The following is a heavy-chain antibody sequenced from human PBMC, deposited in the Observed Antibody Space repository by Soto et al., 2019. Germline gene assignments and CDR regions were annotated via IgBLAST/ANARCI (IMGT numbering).Heavy chain of an antibody. V-gene: IGHV3-23*01. CDR3: AKGHDFWTGYSYYYGMYI. Sequence: LRLSCAASGFDFTKSAMNWVRQAPGKVLQWVSGISGSGTSTSHGDSVKGRFTISRDNSKNTLYLQMNSLRADDTAVYFRAKGHDFWTGYSYYYGMYIWGQGTTVTVSS. D-gene: IGHD3-3*01. CDR2: ISGSGTST. J-gene: IGHJ6*02. CDR1: GFDFTKSA.